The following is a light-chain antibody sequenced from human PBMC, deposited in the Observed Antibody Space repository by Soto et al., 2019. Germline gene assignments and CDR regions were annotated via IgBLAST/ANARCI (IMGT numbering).Light chain of an antibody. Sequence: IQMTQSPTTLSASVGDTVTITCRASESIYSWLAWYKQIPGKAPQLLIYKTSTLQGGVPSRFSGSGSGATYTLTSGSLKPDYFATYYCQEYNTIARTFGQGTRVENK. V-gene: IGKV1-5*03. J-gene: IGKJ1*01. CDR3: QEYNTIART. CDR2: KTS. CDR1: ESIYSW.